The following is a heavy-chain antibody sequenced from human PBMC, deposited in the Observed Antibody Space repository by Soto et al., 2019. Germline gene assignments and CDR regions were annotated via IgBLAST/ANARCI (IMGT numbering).Heavy chain of an antibody. CDR3: ARVRCSGGSCYSGWFDP. CDR2: IYYSGST. D-gene: IGHD2-15*01. J-gene: IGHJ5*02. Sequence: PXETLSLPCTVSGGSISSYYGSWIRQPPGKGLEWIGYIYYSGSTNYNPSLKSRVTISVDTSKNQFSLKLSSVTAADTAVYYCARVRCSGGSCYSGWFDPWGQGTLVTVSS. CDR1: GGSISSYY. V-gene: IGHV4-59*01.